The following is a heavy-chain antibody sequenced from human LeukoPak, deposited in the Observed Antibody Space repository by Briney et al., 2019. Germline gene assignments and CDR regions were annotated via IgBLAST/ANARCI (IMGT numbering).Heavy chain of an antibody. J-gene: IGHJ4*02. CDR1: GFTFSSYV. D-gene: IGHD1/OR15-1a*01. CDR3: ARTLGRSHSDC. Sequence: GGSLRLSCVASGFTFSSYVMSWVRQAPGKGLEWVSAITGSDDSTYYADSVKGRFTISRDNSKNTLYLQMNSLRAEDTAVYYCARTLGRSHSDCWGQGTLVTVSS. V-gene: IGHV3-23*01. CDR2: ITGSDDST.